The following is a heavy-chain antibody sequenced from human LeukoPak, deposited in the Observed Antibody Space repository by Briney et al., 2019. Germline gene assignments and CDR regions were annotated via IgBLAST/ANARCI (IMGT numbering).Heavy chain of an antibody. Sequence: GGSLRLSCAASGFTFSSYAMSWVREAPGKGLEWVSAISGSGGSTYYADSVKGRFTISRDNSKNTLYLQMNSLRAEDTAGYYCAKDLWKYSSSSFGYWGQGALVNVSS. CDR1: GFTFSSYA. CDR2: ISGSGGST. V-gene: IGHV3-23*01. D-gene: IGHD6-6*01. J-gene: IGHJ4*02. CDR3: AKDLWKYSSSSFGY.